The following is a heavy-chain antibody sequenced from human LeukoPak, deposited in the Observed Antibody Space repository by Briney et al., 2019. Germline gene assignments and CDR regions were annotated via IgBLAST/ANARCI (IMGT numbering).Heavy chain of an antibody. CDR1: GGSISSSSSY. CDR3: VLCMRATVTTSSIDY. CDR2: IYYSGST. Sequence: SETLSLTCTVSGGSISSSSSYWGWIRQPPGKGLEWIGSIYYSGSTYYNPSLKSRVTISVDTSKNQFSLKLSSVTAADAAVYYCVLCMRATVTTSSIDYWGQGTLVTVSS. D-gene: IGHD4-17*01. J-gene: IGHJ4*02. V-gene: IGHV4-39*01.